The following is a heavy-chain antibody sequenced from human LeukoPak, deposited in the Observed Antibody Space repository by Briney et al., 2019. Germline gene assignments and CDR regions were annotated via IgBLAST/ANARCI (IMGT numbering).Heavy chain of an antibody. D-gene: IGHD2-15*01. V-gene: IGHV3-23*01. J-gene: IGHJ4*02. CDR2: ISGSGGST. CDR3: AKFPVSVAATQQTNV. Sequence: PGGSLRLSCAASGFTFSSYAMSWVRQAPGKGLEWVSAISGSGGSTYYADSVKGRFTISRDDSKNTLYLQMNSLRAEDTAVYYCAKFPVSVAATQQTNVWGQGTLVTVSS. CDR1: GFTFSSYA.